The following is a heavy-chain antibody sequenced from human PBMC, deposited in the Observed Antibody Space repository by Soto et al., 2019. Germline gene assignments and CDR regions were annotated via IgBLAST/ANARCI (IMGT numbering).Heavy chain of an antibody. J-gene: IGHJ3*02. V-gene: IGHV1-18*04. CDR1: GYTFTSYG. CDR3: ARETYYYDSSGYPLSNAFDI. D-gene: IGHD3-22*01. Sequence: ASVKVSCKASGYTFTSYGISWVRQAPGQGLEWMGWISAYNGNTNYAQKLQGRVTMTTDTSTSTAYMELRSLRSDDTAVYYCARETYYYDSSGYPLSNAFDIWGQGTMVIVSS. CDR2: ISAYNGNT.